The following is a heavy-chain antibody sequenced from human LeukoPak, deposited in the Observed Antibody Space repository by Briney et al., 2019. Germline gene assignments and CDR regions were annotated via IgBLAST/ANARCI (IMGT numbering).Heavy chain of an antibody. V-gene: IGHV3-23*01. CDR2: ISVGGGDT. Sequence: GGSLRLSCAASGFIFSSYVMGWFRQAPGKGLEWVSSISVGGGDTFASDSVKGGFTITRENSKNTLYLQMTGLRVEDTAVYFCAKLNLDEMAYFDSWGQGTLVTVSS. J-gene: IGHJ4*02. CDR3: AKLNLDEMAYFDS. D-gene: IGHD3-3*01. CDR1: GFIFSSYV.